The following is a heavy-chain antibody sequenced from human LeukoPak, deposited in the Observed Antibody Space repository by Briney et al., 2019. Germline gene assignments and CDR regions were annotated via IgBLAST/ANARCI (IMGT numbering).Heavy chain of an antibody. J-gene: IGHJ6*03. Sequence: GGSLRLSCAASGFTFSSYWMSWVRQAPGKGLEWVANIKQDGSEKYYVDSVKGRFTISRDNAKNSLYLQMNSLRAEDTAVYYCARGPTHRLWGLGDYYYYMDVWGKGTTVTVS. CDR2: IKQDGSEK. CDR3: ARGPTHRLWGLGDYYYYMDV. V-gene: IGHV3-7*01. CDR1: GFTFSSYW. D-gene: IGHD7-27*01.